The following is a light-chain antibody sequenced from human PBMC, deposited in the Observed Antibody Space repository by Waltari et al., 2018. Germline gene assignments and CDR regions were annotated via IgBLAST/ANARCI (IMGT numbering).Light chain of an antibody. Sequence: EIVMTQSPATLSVSPGETATLSCRASQSVSSNVAWYQKKPGQAPRLLIYDASTRATSIPAKFRGSGSGTECTLTISSLQSEDFAVYYCQQYNRWSPITFGHGTRLEIK. CDR3: QQYNRWSPIT. J-gene: IGKJ5*01. CDR1: QSVSSN. V-gene: IGKV3-15*01. CDR2: DAS.